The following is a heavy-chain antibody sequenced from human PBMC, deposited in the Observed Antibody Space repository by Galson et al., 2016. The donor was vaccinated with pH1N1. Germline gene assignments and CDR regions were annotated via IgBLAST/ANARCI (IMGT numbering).Heavy chain of an antibody. CDR2: IDPIYDQA. D-gene: IGHD6-19*01. J-gene: IGHJ4*02. CDR3: ARDVSMAGSGFPFDY. CDR1: GGSFSPGG. Sequence: QSGAEVKKPGSSVKVSCKVSGGSFSPGGISWVRQAPGQGLEWMGRIDPIYDQASYAQKLQGRVTMTTDTSTTTAYMELRSLRSDDTAVYFCARDVSMAGSGFPFDYWGQGTLVTVSS. V-gene: IGHV1-69*04.